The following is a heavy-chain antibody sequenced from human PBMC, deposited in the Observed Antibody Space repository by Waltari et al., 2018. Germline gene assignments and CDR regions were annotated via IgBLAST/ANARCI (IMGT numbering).Heavy chain of an antibody. CDR3: HLTGRNIVIASAASPAYYSYMGV. J-gene: IGHJ6*03. CDR2: FDPADGKA. V-gene: IGHV1-24*01. D-gene: IGHD2-15*01. Sequence: QVQAVQAGAEVKKPEPAVKVSCKMYAYTLTAVHIHCVGRVPGKGLEGMGRFDPADGKAISAQKFQGKITMTDDTSIDTAYMELSSLRSEDTAVYYCHLTGRNIVIASAASPAYYSYMGVWGRGTAVTVSS. CDR1: AYTLTAVH.